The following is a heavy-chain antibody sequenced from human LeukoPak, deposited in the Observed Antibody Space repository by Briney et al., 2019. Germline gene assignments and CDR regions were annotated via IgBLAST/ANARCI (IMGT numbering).Heavy chain of an antibody. V-gene: IGHV4-59*01. CDR1: GGSISSYY. Sequence: SETLSLTCTVSGGSISSYYWSWIRQPPGKGLEWIGYIYYSGSTNYNPSLKSRVTISVDTSKNQFSLKLSSVTAADTAVYYCARGYCSSTSCYAGIFDIWGQGTMVTVSS. J-gene: IGHJ3*02. D-gene: IGHD2-2*01. CDR3: ARGYCSSTSCYAGIFDI. CDR2: IYYSGST.